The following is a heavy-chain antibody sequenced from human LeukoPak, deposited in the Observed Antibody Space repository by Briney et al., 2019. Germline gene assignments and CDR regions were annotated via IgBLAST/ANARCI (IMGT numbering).Heavy chain of an antibody. Sequence: ASVKVSCKASGYTFTGYYMHWVRPAPGQGLEWMGWINPNSGGTNYAQKFQGRVTMTRDTSTSTVYMELSSLRSEDTAVYYCARGEGIVVVVAARDAFDIWGQGTMVTVSS. CDR3: ARGEGIVVVVAARDAFDI. D-gene: IGHD2-15*01. J-gene: IGHJ3*02. CDR1: GYTFTGYY. V-gene: IGHV1-2*02. CDR2: INPNSGGT.